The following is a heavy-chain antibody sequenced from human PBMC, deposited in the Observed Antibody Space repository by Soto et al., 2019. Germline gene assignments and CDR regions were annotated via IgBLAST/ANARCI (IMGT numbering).Heavy chain of an antibody. V-gene: IGHV3-7*01. Sequence: GGSLRLSCAASGFTFSSYWMSWVRQAPGKGLEWVANIKQDGSEKYYVDSVKGRFTISRDNAKNSLYLQMNSLRAEDTAVSYCARHDPIRLEPEYPGRVGMDVWGQGTTVTVSS. D-gene: IGHD1-1*01. CDR3: ARHDPIRLEPEYPGRVGMDV. CDR1: GFTFSSYW. J-gene: IGHJ6*02. CDR2: IKQDGSEK.